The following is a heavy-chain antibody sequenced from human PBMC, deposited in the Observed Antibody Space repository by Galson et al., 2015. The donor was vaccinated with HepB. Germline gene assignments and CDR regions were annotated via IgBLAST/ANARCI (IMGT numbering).Heavy chain of an antibody. CDR2: IYPGDSES. D-gene: IGHD6-6*01. J-gene: IGHJ1*01. CDR1: GYSFTNYW. Sequence: QSGAEVKKPGESLKISCKGSGYSFTNYWIGWVRQMPGKGLEWMGIIYPGDSESRYSPSFQGQVTISADKSISTAYLQWSILKASDTAMYYCGSLGDYSRSAGIAEYFQHWGQGTLVTVSS. V-gene: IGHV5-51*03. CDR3: GSLGDYSRSAGIAEYFQH.